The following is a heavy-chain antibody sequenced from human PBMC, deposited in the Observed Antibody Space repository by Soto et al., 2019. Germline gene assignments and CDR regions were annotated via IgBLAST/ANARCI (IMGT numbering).Heavy chain of an antibody. J-gene: IGHJ6*02. CDR1: GGTFSSYT. V-gene: IGHV1-69*02. D-gene: IGHD3-3*01. CDR3: ASFTSMGMDV. Sequence: QVQLVQSGAEVKKPGSSVKVSCKASGGTFSSYTISWVRQAPGQGVEWMGRIIPILGIANYAQKFQGRVTITADKSTSTAYMELSSLRSEDTAVYYCASFTSMGMDVWGQGTTVTVSS. CDR2: IIPILGIA.